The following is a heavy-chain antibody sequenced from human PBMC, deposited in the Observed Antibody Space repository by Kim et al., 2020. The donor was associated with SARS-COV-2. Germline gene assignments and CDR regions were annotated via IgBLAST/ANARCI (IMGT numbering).Heavy chain of an antibody. CDR3: ARGRAGVVPAPILGLGPHYAYFILDV. J-gene: IGHJ6*02. Sequence: SETLSLTCAVYGGSFSGYAWNWIRRPPGKGLEWLWEISHSGSSNYNPSLKSRGTMSVDTSKNQFSLRLRSVTAADTAYYYCARGRAGVVPAPILGLGPHYAYFILDVWGQGTTVTVSS. CDR2: ISHSGSS. V-gene: IGHV4-34*01. CDR1: GGSFSGYA. D-gene: IGHD2-2*02.